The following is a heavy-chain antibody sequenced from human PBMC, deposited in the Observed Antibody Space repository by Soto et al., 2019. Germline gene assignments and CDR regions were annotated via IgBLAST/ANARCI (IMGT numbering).Heavy chain of an antibody. CDR3: AGERRVGATDKYWYFDL. CDR1: VDSVSSNSSA. CDR2: TYYRSKWYN. V-gene: IGHV6-1*01. Sequence: SQALSLTCAISVDSVSSNSSASNWIRQSPSRGLEWLGRTYYRSKWYNDYAVSVKSRITINPDTSKNQFSLQLNSVTPEDTAVYYCAGERRVGATDKYWYFDLWGRGTLVTVSS. D-gene: IGHD1-26*01. J-gene: IGHJ2*01.